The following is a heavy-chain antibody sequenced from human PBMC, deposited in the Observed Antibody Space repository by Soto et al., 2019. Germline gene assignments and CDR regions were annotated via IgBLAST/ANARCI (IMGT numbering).Heavy chain of an antibody. D-gene: IGHD6-13*01. CDR2: INPDGRGT. Sequence: EVQLVESGGGLVQPGGSLTLSCAASGFTFSSYWMHWVRQAPGKGVVWVSRINPDGRGTNYADSVKGRFTISRDNAKDTLYLQMNSLRPEDTAVYYCARVGQGAWYFDLWGQGTMVTVSS. J-gene: IGHJ3*01. CDR1: GFTFSSYW. V-gene: IGHV3-74*01. CDR3: ARVGQGAWYFDL.